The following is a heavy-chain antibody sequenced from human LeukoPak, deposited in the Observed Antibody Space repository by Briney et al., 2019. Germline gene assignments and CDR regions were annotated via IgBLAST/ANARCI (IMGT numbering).Heavy chain of an antibody. Sequence: GGSLRLSCAASGFTFSSYAMHWVRQAPGKGLEYVSAISSNGGSTYYANSVKGRFTISRDNSKNTLYLQMNSLRDEDTAVYYCAREYSPDIVVVVAAVVPFDIWGQGTMVTVSS. D-gene: IGHD2-15*01. CDR3: AREYSPDIVVVVAAVVPFDI. V-gene: IGHV3-64*01. J-gene: IGHJ3*02. CDR2: ISSNGGST. CDR1: GFTFSSYA.